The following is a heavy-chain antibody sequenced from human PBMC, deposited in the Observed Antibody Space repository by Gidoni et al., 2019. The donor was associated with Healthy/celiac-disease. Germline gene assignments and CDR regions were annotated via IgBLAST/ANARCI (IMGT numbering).Heavy chain of an antibody. D-gene: IGHD3-10*01. Sequence: EVQLVESGGGLVQPGGSLRLSCAASGFTFSSHCMQSVRQAPGTGLAWLSRSNSDGSRTSYAASVKGRFTIARDNAKNTLYLQMNSLRAEDTAVYYCARGVLLWFGELLPDYYYYMDVWGKGTTVTVSS. CDR1: GFTFSSHC. CDR2: SNSDGSRT. CDR3: ARGVLLWFGELLPDYYYYMDV. V-gene: IGHV3-74*01. J-gene: IGHJ6*03.